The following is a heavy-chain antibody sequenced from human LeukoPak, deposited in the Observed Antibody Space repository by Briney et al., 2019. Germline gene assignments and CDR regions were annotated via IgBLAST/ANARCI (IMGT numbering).Heavy chain of an antibody. V-gene: IGHV3-7*01. CDR1: GFTFSDYW. Sequence: TGGSLRLSCTASGFTFSDYWMTWVRQAPGKGPEWVANIKQDGSQRYYVDSVRGRFTNSRDSAKNSLFLQMNGLRAEDTAVYYCARRGGSSSRRSPIDYWGQGTLVTVSS. CDR3: ARRGGSSSRRSPIDY. CDR2: IKQDGSQR. D-gene: IGHD6-6*01. J-gene: IGHJ4*02.